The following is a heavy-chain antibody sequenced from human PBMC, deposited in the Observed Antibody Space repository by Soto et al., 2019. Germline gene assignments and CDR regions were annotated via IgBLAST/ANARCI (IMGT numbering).Heavy chain of an antibody. V-gene: IGHV1-58*02. CDR2: IGVVRGNT. CDR3: ARDTDERGMDV. CDR1: GFTFSNSA. J-gene: IGHJ6*02. Sequence: SVKVSCKTSGFTFSNSAIQWVRQARGQALEWIGWIGVVRGNTNYAQSLSGRVTITRDMSTNTAYMELSDLRSEDTAVYYCARDTDERGMDVWGQGTTVTV.